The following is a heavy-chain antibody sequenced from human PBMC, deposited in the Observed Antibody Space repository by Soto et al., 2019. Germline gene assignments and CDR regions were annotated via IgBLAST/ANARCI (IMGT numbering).Heavy chain of an antibody. D-gene: IGHD2-2*01. CDR2: ISGSGGST. Sequence: EVQLLESGGGLVQPGGSLRLSCAASGFTFSSYAMSWVRQAPGKGLEWVSAISGSGGSTYYADSVKGRFTISRDNSKNTLYLQMNSTRAEDTAVYYSAKALGYWTSTSSYYYYYMDVWGKGPTVTVS. CDR1: GFTFSSYA. V-gene: IGHV3-23*01. CDR3: AKALGYWTSTSSYYYYYMDV. J-gene: IGHJ6*03.